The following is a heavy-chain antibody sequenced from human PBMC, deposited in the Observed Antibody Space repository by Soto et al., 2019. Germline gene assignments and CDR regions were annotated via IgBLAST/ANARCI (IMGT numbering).Heavy chain of an antibody. Sequence: QVQLVQSGAEVKKPGSSVKVSCKAPGGTLSSYAINWVRQAPGQGLEWRGGIIPIFGSANYAPKFQGRVTISADESTSTAYMEVSSLRSEDTAVYYCAGTREIPYDHGMDVWGQGTTVTVSS. D-gene: IGHD2-2*02. CDR2: IIPIFGSA. V-gene: IGHV1-69*01. J-gene: IGHJ6*02. CDR1: GGTLSSYA. CDR3: AGTREIPYDHGMDV.